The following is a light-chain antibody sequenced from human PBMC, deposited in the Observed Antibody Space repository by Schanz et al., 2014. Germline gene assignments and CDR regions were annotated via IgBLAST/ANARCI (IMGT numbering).Light chain of an antibody. J-gene: IGKJ5*01. CDR1: QSVSSSY. Sequence: EIVLTQSPGTLSLSPGDWASLSCRASQSVSSSYLAWYQQKAGQAPRLLIYGASSRATGIPDRFSGSGSGTDFTLTITRLEPEDFAVYYCQQYGNSPGTFGQGTRLEIE. CDR3: QQYGNSPGT. CDR2: GAS. V-gene: IGKV3-20*01.